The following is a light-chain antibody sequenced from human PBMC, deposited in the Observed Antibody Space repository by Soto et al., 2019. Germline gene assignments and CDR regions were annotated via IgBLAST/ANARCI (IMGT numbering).Light chain of an antibody. J-gene: IGLJ2*01. CDR1: SSDIGTYSY. CDR2: EVS. Sequence: QSALTQPASVSGSPGQSITISCTGTSSDIGTYSYVSWYQQFPGKAPKLIIFEVSNRPSGVSNRFSGSKSGNTASLTISGLQAEDEADYYCSSFTSSSTGLFGGGTKLTVL. V-gene: IGLV2-14*01. CDR3: SSFTSSSTGL.